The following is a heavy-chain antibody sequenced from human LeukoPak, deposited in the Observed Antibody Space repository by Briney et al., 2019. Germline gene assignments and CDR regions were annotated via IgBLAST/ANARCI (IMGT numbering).Heavy chain of an antibody. CDR1: GYTFTGYY. D-gene: IGHD3-22*01. V-gene: IGHV1-69*04. CDR3: ATDQDYDSSFDY. Sequence: SVKVSCKASGYTFTGYYMHWLRQAPGQGLEWMGRIIPILGIANYAQKFQGRVTITADKSTSTAYMELSSLRSEDTAVYYCATDQDYDSSFDYWGQGTLVTVSS. J-gene: IGHJ4*02. CDR2: IIPILGIA.